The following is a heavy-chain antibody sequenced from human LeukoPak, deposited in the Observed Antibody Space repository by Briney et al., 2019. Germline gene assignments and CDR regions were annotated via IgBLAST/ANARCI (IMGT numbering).Heavy chain of an antibody. CDR2: ISGSGGST. J-gene: IGHJ5*02. Sequence: GGSLRLSCAASGFTFSSYAMSWVRQAPGKGLEWVSAISGSGGSTYYADSVKGRFTISRDNSKNTLYLQMNSLRAEDTAVYYSAKLGDRYQLWAWGQGTLVTVSS. CDR3: AKLGDRYQLWA. CDR1: GFTFSSYA. V-gene: IGHV3-23*01. D-gene: IGHD2-2*01.